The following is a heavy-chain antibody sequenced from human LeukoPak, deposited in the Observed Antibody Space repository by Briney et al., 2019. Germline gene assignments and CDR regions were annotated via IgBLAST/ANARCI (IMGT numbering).Heavy chain of an antibody. V-gene: IGHV2-5*02. D-gene: IGHD2-15*01. J-gene: IGHJ5*02. CDR3: AQYCSGGSCPQGSTYWFDP. CDR1: GFSLSTSGVG. CDR2: IYWDDDK. Sequence: SGPTLVNPTQTLTLTCTFSGFSLSTSGVGVGWIRQPPGKALEWLALIYWDDDKRYSPSLKSRLTITKDTSKNQVVLTMTNMDPVDTATYYCAQYCSGGSCPQGSTYWFDPWGQGTLVTVSS.